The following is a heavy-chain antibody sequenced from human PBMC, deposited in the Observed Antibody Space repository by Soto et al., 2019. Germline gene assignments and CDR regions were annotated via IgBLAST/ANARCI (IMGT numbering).Heavy chain of an antibody. CDR3: AGADRPTLRYGMDV. V-gene: IGHV4-31*03. CDR2: IYYSGST. D-gene: IGHD1-26*01. J-gene: IGHJ6*02. CDR1: GGSISSGGYY. Sequence: SETLSLTCTVSGGSISSGGYYWSWIRQHPGKGLEWIGYIYYSGSTYYNPSLKSRVTISVDTSKNQFSLKLSSVTAADTAVYYCAGADRPTLRYGMDVWGQGTTVTVSS.